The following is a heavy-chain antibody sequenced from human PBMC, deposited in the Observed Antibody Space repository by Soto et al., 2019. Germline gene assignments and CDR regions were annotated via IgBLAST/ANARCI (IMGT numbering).Heavy chain of an antibody. CDR2: IWYDGSNK. CDR1: AFTFSTYV. J-gene: IGHJ4*02. D-gene: IGHD2-2*01. CDR3: AKDGCSRTSCYYFDY. Sequence: GGSLRLSCAASAFTFSTYVMHWVRQAPGKGLEWVAIIWYDGSNKYYADSVKGRFTISRDNSKKTLYLQMSSLRAEDTAIYYCAKDGCSRTSCYYFDYWGQGALVTVSS. V-gene: IGHV3-33*06.